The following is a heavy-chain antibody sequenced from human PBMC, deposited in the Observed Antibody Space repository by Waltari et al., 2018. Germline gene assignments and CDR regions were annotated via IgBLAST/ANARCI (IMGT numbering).Heavy chain of an antibody. J-gene: IGHJ1*01. CDR3: ARLSEF. CDR2: INPNGGAT. Sequence: QVHLVQSGPEVKKPGASVKVSCTTSGYIFNDYYMHWVRKAPGQGLEFMGWINPNGGATFYAPKFRDRVTITTDASISTVYMHLTSLRSDDTALYYCARLSEFWGQGTLITVSS. CDR1: GYIFNDYY. V-gene: IGHV1-2*02.